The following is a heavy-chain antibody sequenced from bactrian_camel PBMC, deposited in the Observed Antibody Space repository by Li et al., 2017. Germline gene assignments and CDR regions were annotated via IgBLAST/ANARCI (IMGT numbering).Heavy chain of an antibody. J-gene: IGHJ4*01. Sequence: DVQLVESGGGLVQPGGSLRLSCAASGFTFSVYYMHWVRQAPRKGLEWVSSSSSGTLSLDYADSVKGRFTISRDNAKNTLYLQLNSLKTEDTAMYYCATDPVLYWTAAFGYWGQGTQVTVS. V-gene: IGHV3S40*01. CDR1: GFTFSVYY. CDR2: SSSGTLSL. CDR3: ATDPVLYWTAAFGY. D-gene: IGHD1*01.